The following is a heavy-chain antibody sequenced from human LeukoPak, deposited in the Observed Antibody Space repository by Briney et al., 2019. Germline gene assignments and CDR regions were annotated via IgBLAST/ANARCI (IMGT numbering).Heavy chain of an antibody. CDR2: IIPIFGTA. Sequence: SVNVSCTASGGTVSSYAISWVRQAPGQGLEWLGGIIPIFGTANYAQKFQGRVTITADESTSTAYMELSSLRSEDTAVYYCARDLDDYYDSSGSRGSFQHWGQGTLVTVSS. J-gene: IGHJ1*01. D-gene: IGHD3-22*01. CDR1: GGTVSSYA. CDR3: ARDLDDYYDSSGSRGSFQH. V-gene: IGHV1-69*01.